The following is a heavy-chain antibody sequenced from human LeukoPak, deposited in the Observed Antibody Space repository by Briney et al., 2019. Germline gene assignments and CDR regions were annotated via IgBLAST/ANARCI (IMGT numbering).Heavy chain of an antibody. J-gene: IGHJ4*02. CDR1: GGTFSSYA. Sequence: SVKVSCKASGGTFSSYAISWVRQAPGQGLEWMGGIIPIFGTANYAQKFQGRVTITADESTSTAYMELSSLRSEDTAVYYCALLYYYDSSGYPKPDFDYWGQGTLVTVSS. V-gene: IGHV1-69*13. D-gene: IGHD3-22*01. CDR3: ALLYYYDSSGYPKPDFDY. CDR2: IIPIFGTA.